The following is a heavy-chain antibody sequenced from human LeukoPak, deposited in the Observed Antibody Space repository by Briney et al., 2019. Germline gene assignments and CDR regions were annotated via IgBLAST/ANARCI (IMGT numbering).Heavy chain of an antibody. D-gene: IGHD2-2*01. CDR1: GFTFSSYS. Sequence: GGSLRLSCAASGFTFSSYSMNWVRQAPGKGLEWVSYISSSSSTIYYADSVKGRFTISRDNAKNSLYLQMNSLRPEDTAVYFCARGCTPTNCPAHLGYYYYHMDVWGKGTTVTVSS. V-gene: IGHV3-48*01. CDR2: ISSSSSTI. CDR3: ARGCTPTNCPAHLGYYYYHMDV. J-gene: IGHJ6*03.